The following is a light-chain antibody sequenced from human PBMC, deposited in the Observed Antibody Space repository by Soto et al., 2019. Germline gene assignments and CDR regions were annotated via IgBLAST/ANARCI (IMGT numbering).Light chain of an antibody. Sequence: PGERATLSCRASQSVSSNHLAWYQQKPGQAPRLLIYGTSNLQSGVPSRFSGRGFGTDFTLTISSLQPEDFATYYCQQSFTTPSFGQGTRLEIK. CDR1: QSVSSNH. V-gene: IGKV3D-7*01. CDR2: GTS. J-gene: IGKJ5*01. CDR3: QQSFTTPS.